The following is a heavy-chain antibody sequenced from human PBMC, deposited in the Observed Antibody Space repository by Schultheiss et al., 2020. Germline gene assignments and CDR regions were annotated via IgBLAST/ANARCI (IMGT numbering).Heavy chain of an antibody. Sequence: SQTLSLTCTVSGGSVSSGSYYWSWIRQPPGKGLEWIGYIYYSGSTNYNPSLKSRVTISVDTSKNQFSLKLSSVTAADTAVYYCARGKVYSSSWTYYYYYGMDVWGQGTTVTVSS. V-gene: IGHV4-61*01. CDR1: GGSVSSGSYY. CDR2: IYYSGST. D-gene: IGHD6-13*01. CDR3: ARGKVYSSSWTYYYYYGMDV. J-gene: IGHJ6*02.